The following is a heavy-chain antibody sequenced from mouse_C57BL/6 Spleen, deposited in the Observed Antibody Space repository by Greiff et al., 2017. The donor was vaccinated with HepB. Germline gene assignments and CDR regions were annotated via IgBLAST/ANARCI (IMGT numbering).Heavy chain of an antibody. D-gene: IGHD2-3*01. V-gene: IGHV1-81*01. CDR2: IYPRSGNT. Sequence: QVQLQQSGAELARPGASVKLSCKASGYTFTSYGISWVKQRTGQGLEWIGEIYPRSGNTYYNEKFKGKATLTADKSSSTAYMELRSLTSEDSAVYFCADYDGYYKRFDVWGTGTTVTVSS. J-gene: IGHJ1*03. CDR3: ADYDGYYKRFDV. CDR1: GYTFTSYG.